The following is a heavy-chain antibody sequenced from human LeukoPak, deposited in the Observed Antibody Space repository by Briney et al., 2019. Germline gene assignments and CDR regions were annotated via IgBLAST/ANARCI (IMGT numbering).Heavy chain of an antibody. V-gene: IGHV3-30-3*01. CDR2: ISYDGSNK. J-gene: IGHJ4*02. CDR3: ARDGSYYDFSAFDY. Sequence: GGALRLACAASGFSFSSYAMHWVPQAPGKGLEWVAVISYDGSNKYYADSVKGRFTIYRDNYKNTLYLQMNRLSAEEMAVYYCARDGSYYDFSAFDYWGQGPLVTVSS. CDR1: GFSFSSYA. D-gene: IGHD3-3*01.